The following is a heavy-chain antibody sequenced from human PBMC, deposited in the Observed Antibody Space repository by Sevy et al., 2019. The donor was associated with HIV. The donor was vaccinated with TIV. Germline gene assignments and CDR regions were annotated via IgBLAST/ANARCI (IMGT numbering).Heavy chain of an antibody. Sequence: ASVKVSCKASGYTFSGHYIHWVRQAPGQGLEWMGWINPNSGATKYAQKFEGRVTMTRDTSISTFYMELNRLRYDDTAVYYCARVVARGSYGKDFDYWGQGTLVTVSS. CDR2: INPNSGAT. CDR1: GYTFSGHY. J-gene: IGHJ4*02. CDR3: ARVVARGSYGKDFDY. D-gene: IGHD1-26*01. V-gene: IGHV1-2*02.